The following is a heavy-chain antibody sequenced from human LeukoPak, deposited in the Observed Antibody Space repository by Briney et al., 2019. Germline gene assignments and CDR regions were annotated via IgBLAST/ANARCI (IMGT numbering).Heavy chain of an antibody. J-gene: IGHJ4*02. Sequence: GSLRLSCAASGFTFINYAMHWVRQAPGKGLEWVALISYDGSNKYYADSVKGRFTISRDNSKNTLSLQMNSLRAEDTAVYYCARERALAYYYDSSGYMGNYYFDYWGQGTLVTVSS. D-gene: IGHD3-22*01. CDR2: ISYDGSNK. CDR3: ARERALAYYYDSSGYMGNYYFDY. CDR1: GFTFINYA. V-gene: IGHV3-30-3*01.